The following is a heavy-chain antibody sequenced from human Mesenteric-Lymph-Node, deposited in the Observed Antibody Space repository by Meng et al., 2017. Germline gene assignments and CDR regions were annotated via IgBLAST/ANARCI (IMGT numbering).Heavy chain of an antibody. V-gene: IGHV4-4*02. CDR2: IPHRGSS. CDR3: ARRGPSGHFSP. CDR1: GGSITNQNW. J-gene: IGHJ5*02. D-gene: IGHD3-3*02. Sequence: LGPELCKQAEHLSPTVAVSGGSITNQNWWAWVRQPPGKGLEWIGEIPHRGSSAYNPSLKSRVTISLDTSKKQFSLKVSSVTAADSAVYYCARRGPSGHFSPWSQGALVTVSS.